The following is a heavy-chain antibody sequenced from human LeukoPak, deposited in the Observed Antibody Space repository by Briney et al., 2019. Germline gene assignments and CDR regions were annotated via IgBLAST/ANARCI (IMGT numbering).Heavy chain of an antibody. CDR1: GFTFSTFS. J-gene: IGHJ4*02. Sequence: AGGSLRLFCVASGFTFSTFSMMWVRQPPGKGLEWVSSIFPMGGEIHYAESGRGRFTIARDNCKSSLSLQTNSLRAEHTATYYCATYRQVLLPFESWGQGTLVSVCS. V-gene: IGHV3-23*01. D-gene: IGHD5-18*01. CDR2: IFPMGGEI. CDR3: ATYRQVLLPFES.